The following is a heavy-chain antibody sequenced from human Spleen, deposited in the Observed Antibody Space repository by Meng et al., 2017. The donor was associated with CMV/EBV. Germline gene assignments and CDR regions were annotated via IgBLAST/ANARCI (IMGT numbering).Heavy chain of an antibody. V-gene: IGHV4-39*07. D-gene: IGHD2-15*01. Sequence: SETLSLTCTVSGGSISSSSYYWGWIRQPPGKGLEGIGSIYYSGSTYDNPSLKSRVTISVDTSKNQFSLKLSSVTAADTAVYYCARSGGDIVVPISGFDPWGQGTLVTVSS. J-gene: IGHJ5*02. CDR3: ARSGGDIVVPISGFDP. CDR2: IYYSGST. CDR1: GGSISSSSYY.